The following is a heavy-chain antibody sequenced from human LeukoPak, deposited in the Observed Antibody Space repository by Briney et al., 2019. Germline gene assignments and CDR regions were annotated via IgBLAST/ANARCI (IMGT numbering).Heavy chain of an antibody. Sequence: PGGSLRLSCATSGFTFNRFGMHWVRQAPGKGLEWVAVIWYDGSNKYYADSVKGRFTISRDNSKNTLYLQMNSLRAEDTAVYYCAKDHSSGSLDYWGQGTLVTVSS. CDR1: GFTFNRFG. D-gene: IGHD3-22*01. CDR2: IWYDGSNK. V-gene: IGHV3-30*02. J-gene: IGHJ4*02. CDR3: AKDHSSGSLDY.